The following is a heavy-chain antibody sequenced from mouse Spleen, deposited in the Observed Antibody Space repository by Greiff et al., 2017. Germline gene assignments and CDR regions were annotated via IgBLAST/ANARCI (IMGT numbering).Heavy chain of an antibody. V-gene: IGHV5-17*01. Sequence: EVQLVESGGGLVKPGGSLKLSCAASGFTFSDYGMHWVRQAPEKGLEWVAYISSGSSTIYYADTVKGRFTISRDNAKNTLFLQMTSLRSEDTAMYYCARAFDGYCFAYWGQGTLVTVSA. J-gene: IGHJ3*01. CDR3: ARAFDGYCFAY. CDR2: ISSGSSTI. CDR1: GFTFSDYG. D-gene: IGHD2-3*01.